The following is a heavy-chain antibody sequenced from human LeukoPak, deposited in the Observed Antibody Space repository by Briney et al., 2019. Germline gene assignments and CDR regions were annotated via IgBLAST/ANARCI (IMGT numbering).Heavy chain of an antibody. V-gene: IGHV4-34*01. CDR3: ASTAYYDYVWGSYRTGIFDY. Sequence: SETLSLTCAVYGGSFSGYYWSWIRQPPGKWLEWIGEINHSGSTNYNPSLKSRVTISVDTSKNQFSLKLSSVTAADTAVYYCASTAYYDYVWGSYRTGIFDYWGQGTLVTVSS. CDR1: GGSFSGYY. J-gene: IGHJ4*02. CDR2: INHSGST. D-gene: IGHD3-16*02.